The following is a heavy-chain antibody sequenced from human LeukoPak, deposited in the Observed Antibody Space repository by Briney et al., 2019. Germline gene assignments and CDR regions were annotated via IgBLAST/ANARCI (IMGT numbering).Heavy chain of an antibody. CDR1: GGTFSSYA. D-gene: IGHD1-26*01. CDR3: AREVVGAHVYFDY. CDR2: IIPIFGTA. V-gene: IGHV1-69*05. Sequence: SVKVSCKASGGTFSSYAISWVRQAPGQGLEWMGRIIPIFGTANYAQKFRGRVTITTDESTSTAYMELSSLRSEDTAVYYCAREVVGAHVYFDYWGQGTLVTVSS. J-gene: IGHJ4*02.